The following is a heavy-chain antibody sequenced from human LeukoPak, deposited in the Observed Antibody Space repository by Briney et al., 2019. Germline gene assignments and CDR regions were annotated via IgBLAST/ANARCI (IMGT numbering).Heavy chain of an antibody. D-gene: IGHD4-17*01. Sequence: GGSLRLSCAASGFTFSYYTMHWVRQAPGRGLEYVSAISSDGVNTYYANSVKGRFTISRDNSKNTLYLQMGSLRAEDMAVYYCARDEYGDYIFEYWGQGTLVTVSS. V-gene: IGHV3-64*01. CDR3: ARDEYGDYIFEY. CDR1: GFTFSYYT. J-gene: IGHJ4*02. CDR2: ISSDGVNT.